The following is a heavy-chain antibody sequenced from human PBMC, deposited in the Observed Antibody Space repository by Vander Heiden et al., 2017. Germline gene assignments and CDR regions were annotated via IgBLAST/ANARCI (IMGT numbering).Heavy chain of an antibody. J-gene: IGHJ6*02. CDR1: GGSISSYY. V-gene: IGHV4-59*01. D-gene: IGHD6-13*01. CDR2: IVYSGST. CDR3: ARLYSSNWISSYYYYGMDV. Sequence: QVQLQESGPGLVKPSETLSLTCTVSGGSISSYYWRWIRPPPGKGLEWIGYIVYSGSTNYNPSLKSRVTISVDTSKNQFSLKLSAVTAADTAVYYCARLYSSNWISSYYYYGMDVWGQGTTVTVSS.